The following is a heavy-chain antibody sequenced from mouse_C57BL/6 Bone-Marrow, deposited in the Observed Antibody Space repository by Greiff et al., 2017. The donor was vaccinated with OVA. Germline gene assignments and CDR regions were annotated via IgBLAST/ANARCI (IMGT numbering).Heavy chain of an antibody. J-gene: IGHJ4*01. CDR1: GFTFSDYG. V-gene: IGHV5-17*01. CDR2: ISSGSSTL. Sequence: EVMLVESGGGLVKPGGSLKLSCAASGFTFSDYGMHWVRQAPEKGLEWVAYISSGSSTLYYADTVKGRFTISRDNAKNTLFLQMTSLRSEDTAMYYCENDYDAMDYWGQGTSVNVSS. CDR3: ENDYDAMDY.